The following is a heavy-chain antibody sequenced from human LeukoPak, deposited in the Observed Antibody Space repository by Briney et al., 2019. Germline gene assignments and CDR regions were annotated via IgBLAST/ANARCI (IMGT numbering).Heavy chain of an antibody. CDR2: VHYSGGS. Sequence: PSETLSLTCTVSGGSISSSTYYWGWIRQSPGKGLEWIGSVHYSGGSYYSPSLKSRVTISLNTSKNQFSLKLSSVTAADTAVYYCARVTPAGAWLGYFDYWGQGTLVTVSS. CDR3: ARVTPAGAWLGYFDY. V-gene: IGHV4-39*07. J-gene: IGHJ4*02. CDR1: GGSISSSTYY. D-gene: IGHD6-19*01.